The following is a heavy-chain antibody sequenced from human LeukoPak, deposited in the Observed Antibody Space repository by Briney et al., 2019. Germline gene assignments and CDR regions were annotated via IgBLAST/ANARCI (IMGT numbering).Heavy chain of an antibody. Sequence: ASVKVSCKASNYTFTSYGIGWARQAPGQALEWVGWVSPYNGKTNYAQKFQDRVTMTTDIPTTTAYLHLRRLRSDDTALYYCARAGSSSWRQLFDAWGQGSLVIVSS. CDR2: VSPYNGKT. J-gene: IGHJ4*02. CDR3: ARAGSSSWRQLFDA. V-gene: IGHV1-18*01. D-gene: IGHD6-13*01. CDR1: NYTFTSYG.